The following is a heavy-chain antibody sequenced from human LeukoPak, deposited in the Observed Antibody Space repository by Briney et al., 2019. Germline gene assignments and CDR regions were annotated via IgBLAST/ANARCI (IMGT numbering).Heavy chain of an antibody. D-gene: IGHD6-25*01. V-gene: IGHV1-2*02. CDR3: ARGGRAEPYGMDV. CDR1: GYTFTGYY. J-gene: IGHJ6*02. Sequence: GASVKVSCKASGYTFTGYYIHWVRQAPGPGIEWMGWINADSGGTNYTQKFQGKVTLTRDTSIVTAYMELSSLRSDATAVDPCARGGRAEPYGMDVWGQGTTVTVSS. CDR2: INADSGGT.